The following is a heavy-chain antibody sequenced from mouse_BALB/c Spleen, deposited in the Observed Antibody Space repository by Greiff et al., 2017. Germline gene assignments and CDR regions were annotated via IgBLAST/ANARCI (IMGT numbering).Heavy chain of an antibody. CDR2: ICTGGST. Sequence: VQLMESGPGLVTPSQSLSITCTVSGFSLTSYGVHWVRQTPGKGLEWLGVICTGGSTNYNSAVMSRLSISKDNSKSQVFLKMNSLQTDDTAMYYCAREQTNDAMDYWGQGTSVTVSS. CDR1: GFSLTSYG. J-gene: IGHJ4*01. CDR3: AREQTNDAMDY. V-gene: IGHV2-9*02.